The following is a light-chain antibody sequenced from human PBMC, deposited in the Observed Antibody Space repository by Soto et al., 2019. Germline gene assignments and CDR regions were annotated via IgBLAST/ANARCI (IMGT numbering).Light chain of an antibody. CDR1: HSISSW. CDR2: DAS. J-gene: IGKJ5*01. CDR3: RLFNSYPIT. Sequence: DIHMSHCAATLSASVGDTVPITCRASHSISSWLSWYQQKPGKAPKLLIYDASSLESGVPSRLRGIGSGTESNLTSRNLQPDDLATYFGRLFNSYPITFGPGTRREI. V-gene: IGKV1-5*01.